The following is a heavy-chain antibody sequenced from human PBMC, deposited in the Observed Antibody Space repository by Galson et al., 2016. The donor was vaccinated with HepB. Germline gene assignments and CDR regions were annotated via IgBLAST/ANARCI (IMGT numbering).Heavy chain of an antibody. CDR1: GASISDSNW. J-gene: IGHJ5*02. CDR3: ARAAVIPGARMVLDP. V-gene: IGHV4-4*02. CDR2: IYHTGTS. Sequence: SETLSLTCAVSGASISDSNWWTWVRQVPGKGLEWIGEIYHTGTSNNNPFLNSRFTLSVDTSRNQFSLNITSVTAADTAVYYCARAAVIPGARMVLDPWGQGTLVTVSS. D-gene: IGHD2-2*01.